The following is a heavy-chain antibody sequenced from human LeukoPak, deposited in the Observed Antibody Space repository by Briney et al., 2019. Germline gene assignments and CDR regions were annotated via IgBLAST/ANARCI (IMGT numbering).Heavy chain of an antibody. CDR2: IYSDNT. Sequence: SGGSLRLSCTVSGFTVSSNSMSWVRQAPGKGLEWVSFIYSDNTHYSDSVKGRFTISRDNAENSLYLQMNSLRAEDTAVYYCAREHYFYHMDGWGEGTTVTVSS. V-gene: IGHV3-53*01. CDR1: GFTVSSNS. CDR3: AREHYFYHMDG. J-gene: IGHJ6*03.